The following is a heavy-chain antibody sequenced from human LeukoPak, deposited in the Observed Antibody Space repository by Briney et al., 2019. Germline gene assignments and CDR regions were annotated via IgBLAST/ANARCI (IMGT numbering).Heavy chain of an antibody. Sequence: PSETLSLTCTVSGGSISSGSYYWSWIRQPAGKGLEWIGRIYTSGSTNYNPSLKSRVTISVDTSKNQFSLKLSYVTAADTAVYYCARGTVTIFDFGNPFDPWGQGTLVTVSS. CDR1: GGSISSGSYY. D-gene: IGHD1-14*01. J-gene: IGHJ5*02. V-gene: IGHV4-61*02. CDR3: ARGTVTIFDFGNPFDP. CDR2: IYTSGST.